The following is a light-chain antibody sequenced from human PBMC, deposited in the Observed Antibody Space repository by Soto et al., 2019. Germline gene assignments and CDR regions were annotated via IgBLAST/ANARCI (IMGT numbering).Light chain of an antibody. Sequence: DIQMTQSPSSVSASVGDRVTITCRASQGISSRLAWYQQKPGKAPKLLIYDASSLQGGVPSRFSGSGSATDFTRNITSLQPEDLATYYCQQANSFPLTFGHGTRLDIK. CDR1: QGISSR. CDR3: QQANSFPLT. V-gene: IGKV1-12*01. J-gene: IGKJ5*01. CDR2: DAS.